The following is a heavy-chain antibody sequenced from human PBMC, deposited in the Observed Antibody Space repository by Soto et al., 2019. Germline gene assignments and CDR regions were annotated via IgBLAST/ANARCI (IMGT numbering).Heavy chain of an antibody. CDR1: GFTFSRYA. D-gene: IGHD5-12*01. CDR3: VKSRGGNNFDFFD. V-gene: IGHV3-64D*06. CDR2: IRGNGDPP. Sequence: GGSLRLSCSASGFTFSRYAMHWVRQAPGKGLEYVSGIRGNGDPPFYADSVKGRFTISRDNSKDTLYLQMSSLSADDTAVYYCVKSRGGNNFDFFDWGQGALVTVSS. J-gene: IGHJ4*02.